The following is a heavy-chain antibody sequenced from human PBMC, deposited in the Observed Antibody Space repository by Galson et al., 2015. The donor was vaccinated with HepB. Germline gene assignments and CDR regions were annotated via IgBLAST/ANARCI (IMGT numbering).Heavy chain of an antibody. D-gene: IGHD3-3*01. J-gene: IGHJ4*02. CDR3: ARVTHHTRYGVVIKTHFDH. CDR1: GGSISSGGYY. V-gene: IGHV4-31*03. CDR2: MHYGGST. Sequence: LSLTCTVSGGSISSGGYYWTWIRQHPGKGLEWIGYMHYGGSTYHNPSLTSRLTMSVDTSKNQFSLKLSSVTAADTAVYYCARVTHHTRYGVVIKTHFDHWGQGTLVTVSS.